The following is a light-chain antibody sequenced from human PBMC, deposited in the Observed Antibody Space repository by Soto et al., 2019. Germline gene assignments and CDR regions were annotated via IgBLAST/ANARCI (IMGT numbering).Light chain of an antibody. Sequence: EIVMTQSPATLSVSPGESATLSCRASQSVNTNLAWYQQKPGRAPRLLIHGASTRATGIPARFSGSGSGTEFTLNISSLQSEDFAVYYCQQYNNWPRHTFGQGTKLEIK. J-gene: IGKJ2*01. CDR1: QSVNTN. CDR3: QQYNNWPRHT. CDR2: GAS. V-gene: IGKV3-15*01.